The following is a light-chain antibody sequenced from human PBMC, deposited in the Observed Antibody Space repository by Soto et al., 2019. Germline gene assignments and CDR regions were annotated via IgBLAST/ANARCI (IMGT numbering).Light chain of an antibody. CDR1: QGISSY. CDR3: QQLNTYPLT. J-gene: IGKJ4*01. CDR2: AAS. V-gene: IGKV1-9*01. Sequence: DIQLTQSPSFLSASVGARVTITCRASQGISSYLAWYQQIPGKAPKLLIYAASTLQSGVPSRFSGSGSGTEFTLTISSLQPEDFATYYCQQLNTYPLTFGGGTKVEIK.